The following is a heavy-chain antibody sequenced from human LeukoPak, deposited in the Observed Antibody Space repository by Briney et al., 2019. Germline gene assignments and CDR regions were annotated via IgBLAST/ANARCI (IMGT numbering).Heavy chain of an antibody. CDR2: INHSGST. V-gene: IGHV4-34*01. J-gene: IGHJ4*02. CDR1: GGSFSGYY. D-gene: IGHD3-3*01. Sequence: PSETLSLTCDVYGGSFSGYYWSWIRQPPGKELEWIGEINHSGSTNYNPSLKSRVTISVDTSKNQFSLKLSSVTAADTAVYYCAREGSYYDFWSGYRAPNYWGQGTLVTVSS. CDR3: AREGSYYDFWSGYRAPNY.